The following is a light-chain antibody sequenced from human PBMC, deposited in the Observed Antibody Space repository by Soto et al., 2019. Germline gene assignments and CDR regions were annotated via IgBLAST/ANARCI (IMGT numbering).Light chain of an antibody. Sequence: EIVMTQFPATLSVSPGERATLSCRASQSVSSNLAWYQQKPCQAPRLLIYGASTSATGIPTRFSGSGSGTEFTLTVSSLQSEDFAVYYCQQYHNWWTFGQGTKVEIK. CDR2: GAS. CDR1: QSVSSN. CDR3: QQYHNWWT. V-gene: IGKV3-15*01. J-gene: IGKJ1*01.